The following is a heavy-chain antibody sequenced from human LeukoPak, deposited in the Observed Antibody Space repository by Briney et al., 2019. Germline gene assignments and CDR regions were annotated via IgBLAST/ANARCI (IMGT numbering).Heavy chain of an antibody. CDR1: GFTFSSYG. D-gene: IGHD3-16*02. Sequence: GRSLRLSCAASGFTFSSYGIHWVRQAPGKGLEWVAVIWYDGSNKYYADSVKGRFTISRDNSKNTLYLQMNSLSAEDTAVYYCARDDRESFDYWGQGTLVTVSS. CDR2: IWYDGSNK. J-gene: IGHJ4*02. V-gene: IGHV3-33*01. CDR3: ARDDRESFDY.